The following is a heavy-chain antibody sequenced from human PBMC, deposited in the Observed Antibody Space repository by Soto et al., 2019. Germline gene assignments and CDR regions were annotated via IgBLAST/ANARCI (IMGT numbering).Heavy chain of an antibody. Sequence: QVQLVQSGAEVKKPGASVKVSCKASGYTFTSYYMHWVRQAPGQGLEWMGIINPSGGSTSYAQKFQGRVTMARDTSTNTVYMELSSLRSEDTAVYYCARSYPARTFGLDYWGQGPLVTVSS. D-gene: IGHD3-16*01. V-gene: IGHV1-46*01. J-gene: IGHJ4*02. CDR2: INPSGGST. CDR1: GYTFTSYY. CDR3: ARSYPARTFGLDY.